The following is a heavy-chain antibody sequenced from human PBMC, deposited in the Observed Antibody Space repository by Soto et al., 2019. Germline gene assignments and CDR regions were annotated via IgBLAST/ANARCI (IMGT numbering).Heavy chain of an antibody. CDR3: ARELNTDSSAYYSFAY. J-gene: IGHJ4*02. Sequence: QVQLVQSGPEVKMPGASVRVSCKTSGYTFSAYGLAWLRQAPGQRPEWMGWVSTNNANTNYAQRFQVRVTMTTDTSTTTTYMELRSLRSDDTAVYYCARELNTDSSAYYSFAYWGQGTLVTVSS. V-gene: IGHV1-18*01. D-gene: IGHD3-22*01. CDR2: VSTNNANT. CDR1: GYTFSAYG.